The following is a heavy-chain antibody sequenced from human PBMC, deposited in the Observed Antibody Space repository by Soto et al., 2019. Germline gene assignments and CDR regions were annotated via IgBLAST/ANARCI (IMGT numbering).Heavy chain of an antibody. D-gene: IGHD2-2*01. Sequence: ASVEVSCNTSGGTFSSYAISWVRQAPGQGLESMGGIIPIFGTANYAQKFQGRVTITADESTSTAYMELSSLRSEDTAVSYRARPDRGLRVVESQPTRRWFGPWGQGTLGGVSS. V-gene: IGHV1-69*13. CDR3: ARPDRGLRVVESQPTRRWFGP. CDR2: IIPIFGTA. CDR1: GGTFSSYA. J-gene: IGHJ5*01.